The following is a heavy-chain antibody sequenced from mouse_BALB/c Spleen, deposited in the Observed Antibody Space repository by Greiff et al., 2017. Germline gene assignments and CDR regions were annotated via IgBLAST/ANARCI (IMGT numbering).Heavy chain of an antibody. D-gene: IGHD1-1*01. CDR1: GYTFTNYW. CDR2: IYPGGGYT. CDR3: ARGYYGSSYRGFAY. J-gene: IGHJ3*01. V-gene: IGHV1-63*02. Sequence: QVQLQQPGAELVRPGASVKMSCKAAGYTFTNYWIGWVKQRPGHGLEWIGDIYPGGGYTNYNEKFKGKATLTADTSSSTAYMQLSSLTSEDSAIYYCARGYYGSSYRGFAYWGQGTLVTVSA.